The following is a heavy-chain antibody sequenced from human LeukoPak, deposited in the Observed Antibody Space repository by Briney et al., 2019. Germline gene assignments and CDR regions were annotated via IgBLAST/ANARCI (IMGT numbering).Heavy chain of an antibody. CDR3: ASGSLGPFDY. V-gene: IGHV4-39*01. CDR1: GGSISSSSYY. CDR2: IYYSGST. J-gene: IGHJ4*02. Sequence: PSETLSLTCTVSGGSISSSSYYWGWIRQPPGKGLEWIGSIYYSGSTYYNPSLKSRVTISVNTSKNQFSLKLSSVTAADTAVYYCASGSLGPFDYWGQGTLVTVSS.